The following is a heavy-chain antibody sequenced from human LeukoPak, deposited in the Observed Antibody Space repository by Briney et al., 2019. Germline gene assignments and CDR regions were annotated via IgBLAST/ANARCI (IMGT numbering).Heavy chain of an antibody. Sequence: GGSLRLSCAASGFTFSSYEMNWVRQAPGKGLEWVSYISNSGSTIYYADSVKGRFTISRDNAKNSLYLQMNSLRAEDTAVYYCARERRDGYTSLFDYWGQGTLVTVSS. CDR2: ISNSGSTI. CDR3: ARERRDGYTSLFDY. D-gene: IGHD5-24*01. V-gene: IGHV3-48*03. CDR1: GFTFSSYE. J-gene: IGHJ4*02.